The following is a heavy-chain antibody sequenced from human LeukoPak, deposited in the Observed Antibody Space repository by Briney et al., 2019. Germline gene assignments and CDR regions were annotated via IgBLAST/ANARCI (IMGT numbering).Heavy chain of an antibody. V-gene: IGHV3-21*01. CDR1: GFTFSSYS. CDR2: ISSSSSYI. Sequence: KTGGSLRLSCAASGFTFSSYSMNWVRQAPGKGLEWVSSISSSSSYIYYADSVKGRFNISRDNAKNSLYLQMNSLRAEDTAVYYCARADIVVVISNFDYWGQGTLVTVSS. CDR3: ARADIVVVISNFDY. D-gene: IGHD2-21*01. J-gene: IGHJ4*02.